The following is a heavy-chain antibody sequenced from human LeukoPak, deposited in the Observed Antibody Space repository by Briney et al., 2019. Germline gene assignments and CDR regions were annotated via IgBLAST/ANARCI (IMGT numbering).Heavy chain of an antibody. D-gene: IGHD3/OR15-3a*01. CDR1: GFTFSDYY. CDR3: ARDDFLAGYYRGYFDY. V-gene: IGHV3-11*05. Sequence: GGSLRLSCAASGFTFSDYYMSWIRQAPGKGLEWFSYISSSSSYTNYAESVKGRFTISRDNAKNSLYLQMNSLRAEDTAVYYCARDDFLAGYYRGYFDYWGQGTLVTVSS. J-gene: IGHJ4*02. CDR2: ISSSSSYT.